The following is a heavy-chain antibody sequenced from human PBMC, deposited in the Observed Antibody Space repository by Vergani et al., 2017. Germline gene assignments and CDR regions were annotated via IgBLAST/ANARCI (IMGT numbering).Heavy chain of an antibody. J-gene: IGHJ3*02. V-gene: IGHV3-33*06. CDR2: IWYDGSNK. CDR3: AKDPSLSSGWYVQAVAFDI. CDR1: GFTFSSYG. D-gene: IGHD6-19*01. Sequence: QVQLVESGGGVVQPGRSLRLSCAASGFTFSSYGMHWVRQAPGKGLEWVAVIWYDGSNKYYADSVKGRFTISRDNSKNTLYLQMNSLRAEDTAVYYCAKDPSLSSGWYVQAVAFDIWGQGTTVTVSS.